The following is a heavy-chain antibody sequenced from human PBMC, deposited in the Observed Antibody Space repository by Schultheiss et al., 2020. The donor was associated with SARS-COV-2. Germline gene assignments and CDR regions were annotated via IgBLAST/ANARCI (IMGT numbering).Heavy chain of an antibody. CDR1: GFTFSSYG. CDR2: ISYDGSNK. V-gene: IGHV3-30*18. CDR3: AKGGVVTMEVFDY. Sequence: GGSLRLSCAASGFTFSSYGMHWVRQAPGKGLEWVAVISYDGSNKYYADSVKGRFTISRDNSKNTLYLQMNSLRAEDTAVYYCAKGGVVTMEVFDYWGQGTLVTVSS. D-gene: IGHD3-3*01. J-gene: IGHJ4*02.